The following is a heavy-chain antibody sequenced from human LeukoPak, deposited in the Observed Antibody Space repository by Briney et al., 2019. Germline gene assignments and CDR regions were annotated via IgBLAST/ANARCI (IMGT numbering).Heavy chain of an antibody. CDR3: ARGLEYYYDSSGYYY. V-gene: IGHV1-18*01. CDR1: GYTFTSYG. D-gene: IGHD3-22*01. CDR2: ISAYNGNT. J-gene: IGHJ4*02. Sequence: ASVKVFCKASGYTFTSYGISWVRQAPGQGLEWMGWISAYNGNTNYAQKLQGRVTMTTDTSTSTAYMELRSLRSDDTAVYYCARGLEYYYDSSGYYYWGQGTLVTVSS.